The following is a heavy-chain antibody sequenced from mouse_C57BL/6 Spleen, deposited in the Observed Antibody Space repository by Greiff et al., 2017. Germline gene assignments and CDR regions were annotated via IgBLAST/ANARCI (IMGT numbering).Heavy chain of an antibody. J-gene: IGHJ4*01. Sequence: EVMLVESGGDLVKPGGSLKLSCAASGFTFSSYGMSWVRQTPDKRLEWVATISSGGSYTYYPDSVKGRFTISRDNAKNTLYLQMSSLKSEDTAMYYCARYGSSFYAMDYWGQGTSVTVSS. CDR2: ISSGGSYT. D-gene: IGHD1-1*01. V-gene: IGHV5-6*01. CDR3: ARYGSSFYAMDY. CDR1: GFTFSSYG.